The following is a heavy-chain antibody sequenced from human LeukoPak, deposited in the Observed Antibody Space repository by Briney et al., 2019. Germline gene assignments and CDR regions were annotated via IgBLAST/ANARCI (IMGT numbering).Heavy chain of an antibody. CDR1: GGSISSSSYY. J-gene: IGHJ4*02. Sequence: PSETLSLTCTVSGGSISSSSYYWGWIRQPPGKGLEWIGSIYYSGSTYYNPSLKSRVTISVDTSKNQFSLKLSSVTAADTAVYYCARRPHYFAFDYWGQGTPVTVSS. D-gene: IGHD2-21*01. CDR3: ARRPHYFAFDY. CDR2: IYYSGST. V-gene: IGHV4-39*01.